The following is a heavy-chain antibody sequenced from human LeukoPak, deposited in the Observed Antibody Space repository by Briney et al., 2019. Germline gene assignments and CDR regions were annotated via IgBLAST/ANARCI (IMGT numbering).Heavy chain of an antibody. D-gene: IGHD4-17*01. CDR2: INPNSGGT. Sequence: GASVKVSCKASGYTFTGYYMHWVRQAPGQGLEWMGWINPNSGGTNYARKFQGRVTMTRDTSISTAYMELSRLRSDDTAVYYCARLDRSYGDYIFDYWGQGTLVTVSS. V-gene: IGHV1-2*02. CDR3: ARLDRSYGDYIFDY. CDR1: GYTFTGYY. J-gene: IGHJ4*02.